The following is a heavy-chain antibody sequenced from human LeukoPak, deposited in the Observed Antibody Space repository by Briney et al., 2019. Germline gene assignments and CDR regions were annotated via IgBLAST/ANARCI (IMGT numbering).Heavy chain of an antibody. D-gene: IGHD4-17*01. Sequence: ASVKVSCKASGYTFTSYAIHWVRQAPGQSPEWMGWINVGNGNTEYSQKFQGRVTITRDTSASTAYMELSSLRSEDTAVYYCARLTVTPYYFDYWGQGTLVTVSS. CDR3: ARLTVTPYYFDY. CDR2: INVGNGNT. J-gene: IGHJ4*02. V-gene: IGHV1-3*01. CDR1: GYTFTSYA.